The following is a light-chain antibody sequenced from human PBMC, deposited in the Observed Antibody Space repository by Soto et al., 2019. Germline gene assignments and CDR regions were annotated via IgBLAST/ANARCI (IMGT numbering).Light chain of an antibody. J-gene: IGKJ1*01. Sequence: DIQMTQSPSTLSASVGDTVTVTCRASQRVSGWLAWYQQKPGEAPKLLIYDASALPRGVPSRFSGSGSGTKFAITIASLQPDDFATYCCQQYEAFSGTFGPGTKGEI. CDR3: QQYEAFSGT. CDR1: QRVSGW. V-gene: IGKV1-5*01. CDR2: DAS.